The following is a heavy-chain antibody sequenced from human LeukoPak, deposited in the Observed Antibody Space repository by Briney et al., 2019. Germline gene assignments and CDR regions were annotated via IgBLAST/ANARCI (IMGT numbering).Heavy chain of an antibody. CDR1: GGSFSGYY. CDR3: ARGASLAETVVPAASFDY. V-gene: IGHV4-34*01. D-gene: IGHD2-2*01. Sequence: SETLSLTCAVYGGSFSGYYWCWIRQPPGKGLEWIGEINHSGSTNYNPSLKSRVTISVDTSKNQFSLKLSSVTAADTAVYYCARGASLAETVVPAASFDYWGQGTLVTVSS. J-gene: IGHJ4*02. CDR2: INHSGST.